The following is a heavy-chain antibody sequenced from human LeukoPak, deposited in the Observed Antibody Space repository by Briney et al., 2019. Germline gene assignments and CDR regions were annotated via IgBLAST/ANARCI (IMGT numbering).Heavy chain of an antibody. J-gene: IGHJ4*02. CDR1: GFTFSDYY. Sequence: GGSLRLSCAASGFTFSDYYMSWIRQAPGKGLEWASYISSSSSYTNYADSVRGRFTISRDNAKNSLYLQMNSLRAEDTAVYYCARVYCSSTSCPDYFDYWGQGTLVTVSS. CDR2: ISSSSSYT. D-gene: IGHD2-2*01. V-gene: IGHV3-11*05. CDR3: ARVYCSSTSCPDYFDY.